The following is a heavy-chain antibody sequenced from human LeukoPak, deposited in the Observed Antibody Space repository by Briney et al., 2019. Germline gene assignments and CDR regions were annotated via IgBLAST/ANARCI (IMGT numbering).Heavy chain of an antibody. CDR2: IVRAGGTTI. V-gene: IGHV3-48*03. CDR3: VREGDGYNQLDY. J-gene: IGHJ4*02. CDR1: GFTFSAYE. Sequence: GGSLRLSCAASGFTFSAYEMNWVRQAPGKGLEWISYIVRAGGTTILYAESVKGRFTISRDDARNSLYLQMNSLTAEDTAVYYCVREGDGYNQLDYWGQGTLVTVSS. D-gene: IGHD5-24*01.